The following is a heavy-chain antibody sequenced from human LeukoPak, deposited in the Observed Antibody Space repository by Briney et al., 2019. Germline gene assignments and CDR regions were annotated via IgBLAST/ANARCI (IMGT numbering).Heavy chain of an antibody. D-gene: IGHD1-14*01. Sequence: PGGSLRLSCAASGFTFSSYGMHWVRQAPGKGLEWVAFIRYDGSNKYYADSVKGRFTISRDNSKNTLYLQMNSLRAEDTAVYYCARGAPGRIISRLNAFDIWGQGTMVTVSS. CDR2: IRYDGSNK. J-gene: IGHJ3*02. CDR1: GFTFSSYG. V-gene: IGHV3-30*02. CDR3: ARGAPGRIISRLNAFDI.